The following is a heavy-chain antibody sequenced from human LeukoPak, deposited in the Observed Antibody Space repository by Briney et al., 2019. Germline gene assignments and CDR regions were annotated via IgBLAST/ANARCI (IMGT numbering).Heavy chain of an antibody. D-gene: IGHD1-26*01. V-gene: IGHV1-69*13. J-gene: IGHJ4*02. CDR1: GYTFTSYD. CDR2: IIPIFGTA. Sequence: GASVKVSCKASGYTFTSYDINWVRQATGQGLEWMGWIIPIFGTANYAQKFQGRVTITADESTSTAYMELSSLRSEDTAVYYCARGYRWELLYFDYWGQGTLVTVSS. CDR3: ARGYRWELLYFDY.